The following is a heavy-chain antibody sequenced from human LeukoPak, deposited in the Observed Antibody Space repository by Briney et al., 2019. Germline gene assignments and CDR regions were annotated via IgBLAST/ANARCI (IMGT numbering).Heavy chain of an antibody. CDR3: ARGVVVEPAAPYNWFDP. V-gene: IGHV1-3*01. Sequence: ASVKVSCKASGYTFTSYAMHWVRQAPGQRLEWMGWINAGNGNTKYSQKFQGRVTITRDTSASTAYMELSSLRSEDTAVYYCARGVVVEPAAPYNWFDPWGQGTLVTVSS. CDR1: GYTFTSYA. CDR2: INAGNGNT. D-gene: IGHD2-2*01. J-gene: IGHJ5*02.